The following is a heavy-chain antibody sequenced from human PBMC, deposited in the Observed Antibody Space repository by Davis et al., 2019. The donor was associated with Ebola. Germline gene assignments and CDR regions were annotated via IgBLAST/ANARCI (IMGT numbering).Heavy chain of an antibody. J-gene: IGHJ4*02. CDR3: ARVAGTAIRAYYFDY. D-gene: IGHD2-21*02. CDR2: ISAYNGKT. CDR1: GYTFTSYG. Sequence: AASVKVSCKTFGYTFTSYGITWVRQAPGQGLEWMGWISAYNGKTSYAQNFQDRVTMTTDTSTSTVYMELRGLRSDDTAVYYCARVAGTAIRAYYFDYWGQGTLVTVSS. V-gene: IGHV1-18*01.